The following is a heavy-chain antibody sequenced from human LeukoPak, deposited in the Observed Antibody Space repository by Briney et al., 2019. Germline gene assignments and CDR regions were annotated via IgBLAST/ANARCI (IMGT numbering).Heavy chain of an antibody. D-gene: IGHD3-16*01. Sequence: SETLSLTCTVSGGSISNHYWSWIRQPPGKGLEWIGYIYYTGSTSYNPSLKSRVTISVDTSKNQFSLKLTSVTAADAAVYYCAGHASAISPPYDYWGQGALVTVSS. CDR1: GGSISNHY. J-gene: IGHJ4*02. CDR3: AGHASAISPPYDY. V-gene: IGHV4-59*08. CDR2: IYYTGST.